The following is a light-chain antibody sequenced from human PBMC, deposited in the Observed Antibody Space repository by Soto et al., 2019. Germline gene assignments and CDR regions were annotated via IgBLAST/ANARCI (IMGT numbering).Light chain of an antibody. V-gene: IGLV1-44*01. Sequence: QSVLTQPPSASGTPGQRVTISCSGSSSNIGSNTVNWYQQLPGTAPKLLIYSNNQRPSGVPDRFCGSKSGTSASLAISGLQSEDEADYYCAAWDDSLNGVVFGGGTELTVL. CDR1: SSNIGSNT. J-gene: IGLJ2*01. CDR3: AAWDDSLNGVV. CDR2: SNN.